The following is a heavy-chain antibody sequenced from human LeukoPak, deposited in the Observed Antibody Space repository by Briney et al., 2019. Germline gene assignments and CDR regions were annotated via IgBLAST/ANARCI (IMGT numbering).Heavy chain of an antibody. V-gene: IGHV4-61*08. CDR3: ARSDYHNSGSHTVFDAFDI. D-gene: IGHD3-10*01. CDR1: GGSISSGGYY. Sequence: SETLSLACTVSGGSISSGGYYWSWIRRPPGKGLEWIGYIDDSGNTNCNPSLKSQVTISVDKSKNQFSLKLSFVTAADTAMYYCARSDYHNSGSHTVFDAFDIWGQGTRVTVSS. J-gene: IGHJ3*02. CDR2: IDDSGNT.